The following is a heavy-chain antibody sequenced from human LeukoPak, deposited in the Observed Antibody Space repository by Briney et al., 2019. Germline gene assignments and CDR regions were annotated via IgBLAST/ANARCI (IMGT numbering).Heavy chain of an antibody. V-gene: IGHV1-8*03. D-gene: IGHD1-26*01. J-gene: IGHJ4*02. CDR2: RNPNSGKT. CDR3: ARVGGGSYCNY. Sequence: ASVKVSCKASGYTFNSYDINWVRQATGQGLERMGWRNPNSGKTGYAQKLQGRVTIPRNPSIGTAHMELSSLRSEGAAVYYCARVGGGSYCNYWGQGTLVTVSS. CDR1: GYTFNSYD.